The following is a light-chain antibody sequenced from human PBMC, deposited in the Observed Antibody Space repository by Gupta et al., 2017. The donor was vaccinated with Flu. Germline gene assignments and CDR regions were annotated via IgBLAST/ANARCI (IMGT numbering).Light chain of an antibody. CDR3: QQSYSTPFT. CDR2: AAS. J-gene: IGKJ3*01. CDR1: QSISSY. Sequence: DIQMTQSPSSLSASVGDRVTITCRASQSISSYLNWYQQKPGKAPKLLIYAASSLQSGVPSRFSGSGSGTDFTLTISSIQPEDFATYYCQQSYSTPFTFGPWTKVDIK. V-gene: IGKV1-39*01.